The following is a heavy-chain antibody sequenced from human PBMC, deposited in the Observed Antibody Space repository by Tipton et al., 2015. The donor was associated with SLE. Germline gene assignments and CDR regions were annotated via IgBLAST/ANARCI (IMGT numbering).Heavy chain of an antibody. D-gene: IGHD2-15*01. CDR3: ARYSLTNWHLDL. J-gene: IGHJ2*01. CDR2: IYYSGGT. Sequence: GLVKPSETLSLTCTVSGGSMSTYYWSWIRLPPGKGLEWIGYIYYSGGTSYNPSLNSRVTISVDTSRNQFSLKLTSVTAADSPVYYCARYSLTNWHLDLWGRGTLVTVSS. CDR1: GGSMSTYY. V-gene: IGHV4-59*01.